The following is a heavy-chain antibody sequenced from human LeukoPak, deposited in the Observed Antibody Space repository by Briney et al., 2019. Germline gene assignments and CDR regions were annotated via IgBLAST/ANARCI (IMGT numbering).Heavy chain of an antibody. V-gene: IGHV4-34*01. Sequence: PSETLSLTCAVYGGSFTGYYWSWIRQPPGKGLEWIGEINHSGSTNYNPSLKSRITISVDTYKNQFSMKLSSVTAADAAVYYCARGLPKYYYDRSRGSERLDYWGQGTLVTVSS. CDR2: INHSGST. CDR3: ARGLPKYYYDRSRGSERLDY. D-gene: IGHD3-22*01. J-gene: IGHJ4*02. CDR1: GGSFTGYY.